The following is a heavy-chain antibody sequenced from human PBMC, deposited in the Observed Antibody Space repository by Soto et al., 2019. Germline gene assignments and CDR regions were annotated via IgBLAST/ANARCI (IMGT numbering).Heavy chain of an antibody. V-gene: IGHV4-31*03. D-gene: IGHD4-4*01. CDR3: AREIISTTTVTNYYYYGMDV. CDR1: GGSISSGGYY. Sequence: SETLSLTCTVSGGSISSGGYYWSWIRQHPGKGLEWIGYIYYSGSTYYNPSLKSRVTISVDTSKNQFSLKLSSVAAADTAVYYCAREIISTTTVTNYYYYGMDVWGQGTTVTVSS. CDR2: IYYSGST. J-gene: IGHJ6*02.